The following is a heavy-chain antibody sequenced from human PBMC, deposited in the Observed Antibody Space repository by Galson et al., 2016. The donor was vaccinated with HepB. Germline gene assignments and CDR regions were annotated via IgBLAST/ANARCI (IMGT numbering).Heavy chain of an antibody. J-gene: IGHJ6*02. Sequence: CAISGDSVSSNSATWNWIRQSPSRGLEWLGRTYYRSKWYNDYALPVKSRMTINPDTSKNQFSLQLNSVTPEDTAVYYCARVRSGYSGYANPYYYDMDVWGQGTTVTVSS. D-gene: IGHD5-12*01. CDR1: GDSVSSNSAT. V-gene: IGHV6-1*01. CDR2: TYYRSKWYN. CDR3: ARVRSGYSGYANPYYYDMDV.